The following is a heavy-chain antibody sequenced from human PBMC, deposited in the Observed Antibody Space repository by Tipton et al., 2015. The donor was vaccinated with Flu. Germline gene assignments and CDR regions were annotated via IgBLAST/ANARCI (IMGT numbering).Heavy chain of an antibody. V-gene: IGHV3-23*01. CDR2: ISGSGGST. D-gene: IGHD1-26*01. Sequence: SLRLSCVASGFTFSSYAMSWVRQVPGKGLEWVSVISGSGGSTYYADSVKGRFTISRDNSKTTLYLQMNSLRVEDTAVYYCARDRVVGAAAGYYYSYYGMDVWRQGTTVTVSS. CDR1: GFTFSSYA. CDR3: ARDRVVGAAAGYYYSYYGMDV. J-gene: IGHJ6*02.